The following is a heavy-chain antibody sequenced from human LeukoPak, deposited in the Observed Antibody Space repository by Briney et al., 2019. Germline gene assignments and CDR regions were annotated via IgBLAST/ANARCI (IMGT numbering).Heavy chain of an antibody. CDR1: GGSISSGDYY. V-gene: IGHV4-30-4*01. CDR3: ARTPRDYYYYMDV. CDR2: IYYSGST. J-gene: IGHJ6*03. Sequence: SETLSLTCTVSGGSISSGDYYWSWIRQPPGKGLEWIGYIYYSGSTYYNPSLKSRVTISVDTSKNQFSLKLSSVTAADTAVYYCARTPRDYYYYMDVWGKGTTVTVSS.